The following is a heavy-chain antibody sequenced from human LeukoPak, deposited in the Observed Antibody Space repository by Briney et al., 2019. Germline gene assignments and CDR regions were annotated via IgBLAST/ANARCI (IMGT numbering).Heavy chain of an antibody. Sequence: PGGSLRLSCAVSGFVFSNYGMHWVRQAPGKGLEWVAVISYDGSNKYYADSVKGRFTISRDNSKNTLYLQVNSLRAEDTAVYYCAREVGDGSGSGDAFDIWGQGTMVTVSS. J-gene: IGHJ3*02. D-gene: IGHD3-10*01. CDR3: AREVGDGSGSGDAFDI. CDR2: ISYDGSNK. V-gene: IGHV3-30*03. CDR1: GFVFSNYG.